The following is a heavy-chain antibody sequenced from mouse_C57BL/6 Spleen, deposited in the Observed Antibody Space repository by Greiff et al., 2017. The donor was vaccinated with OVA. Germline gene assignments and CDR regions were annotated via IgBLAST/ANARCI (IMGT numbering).Heavy chain of an antibody. V-gene: IGHV3-6*01. D-gene: IGHD2-4*01. CDR3: ARGGLGDY. CDR2: ISYDGSN. J-gene: IGHJ4*01. Sequence: ESGPGLVKPSQSLSLTCSVTGYSITSGYYWNWIRQFPGNKLEWMGYISYDGSNNYNPSLKNRISITRDTSKNQFFLKLNSVTTEDTATYYCARGGLGDYWGQGTSVTVSS. CDR1: GYSITSGYY.